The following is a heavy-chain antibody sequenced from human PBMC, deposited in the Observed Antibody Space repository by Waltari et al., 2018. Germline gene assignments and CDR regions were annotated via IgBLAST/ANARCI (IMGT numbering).Heavy chain of an antibody. CDR2: SIPIFGTA. V-gene: IGHV1-69*14. CDR1: GGTFSSYA. D-gene: IGHD5-12*01. Sequence: QVQPVQSGAAVKKPGSSVKVSCKASGGTFSSYAISWVRQAPGQGHEWMGGSIPIFGTANYAQQFQGRVTITADKSTSTAYMELSSLRSEDTAVYYCARAEVAPGYYYMDVWGKGTTVTVSS. CDR3: ARAEVAPGYYYMDV. J-gene: IGHJ6*03.